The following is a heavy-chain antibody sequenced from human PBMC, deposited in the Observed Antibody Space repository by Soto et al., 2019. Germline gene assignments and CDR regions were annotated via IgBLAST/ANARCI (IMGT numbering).Heavy chain of an antibody. CDR3: AREDCSGGSCYSFDY. V-gene: IGHV1-18*01. D-gene: IGHD2-15*01. CDR1: GYTFTSYA. Sequence: ASVKVSCKASGYTFTSYAIHWVRQAPGQGLEWMGWISAYNGNTNYAQKLQGRVTMTTDTSTSTAYMELRSLRSDDTAVYYCAREDCSGGSCYSFDYWGQGTLVTVSS. J-gene: IGHJ4*02. CDR2: ISAYNGNT.